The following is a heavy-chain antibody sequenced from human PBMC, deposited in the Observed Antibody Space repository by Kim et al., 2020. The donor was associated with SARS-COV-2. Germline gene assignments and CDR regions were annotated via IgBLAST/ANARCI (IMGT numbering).Heavy chain of an antibody. J-gene: IGHJ4*02. V-gene: IGHV3-30*18. D-gene: IGHD7-27*01. Sequence: GSLRLSCAASGFTFSSYGMHWVRQAPGKGLEWVAVISFDGSEEHYADSVKGRIAISRDNSKNTVYLEMNSLRPEDTAVYYCAKALGIWDDETWGQGTQVTVSS. CDR1: GFTFSSYG. CDR2: ISFDGSEE. CDR3: AKALGIWDDET.